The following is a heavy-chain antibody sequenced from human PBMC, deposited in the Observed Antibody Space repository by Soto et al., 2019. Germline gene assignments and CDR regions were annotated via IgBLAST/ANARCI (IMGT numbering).Heavy chain of an antibody. J-gene: IGHJ6*02. D-gene: IGHD6-19*01. CDR2: IIPIFGTA. CDR3: ARDLAGGRIAVAGSYDGMDV. V-gene: IGHV1-69*13. CDR1: GGTFSSYA. Sequence: GASVKVSCKASGGTFSSYAISWVRQAPGQGLEWMGGIIPIFGTANYAQKVQGRVTITADESTSTAYMELSSLRSEDTAVYYCARDLAGGRIAVAGSYDGMDVWGQGTTVTVSS.